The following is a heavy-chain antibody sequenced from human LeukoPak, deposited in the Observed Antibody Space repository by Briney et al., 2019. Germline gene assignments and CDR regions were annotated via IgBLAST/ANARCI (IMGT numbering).Heavy chain of an antibody. CDR2: IYDSGST. D-gene: IGHD2-15*01. CDR3: ARDCSGGSCYGAFDI. J-gene: IGHJ3*02. Sequence: SETLSLTRTVSGASIRSGDYYWSWIRQPPGKGLEWIGYIYDSGSTYYNPSLKSRITISVDTSENRFSLKLSSVTATDTAVYYCARDCSGGSCYGAFDIWGQGTMVTVSS. V-gene: IGHV4-30-4*01. CDR1: GASIRSGDYY.